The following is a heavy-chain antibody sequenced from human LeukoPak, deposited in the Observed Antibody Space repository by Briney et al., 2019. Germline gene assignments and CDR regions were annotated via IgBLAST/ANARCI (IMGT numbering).Heavy chain of an antibody. J-gene: IGHJ4*02. Sequence: GGSLRLSCAVSGFTLSNYVMSWVRQAPGKGLEWVSGISGSGDSTYYADSVKGRFTISRDNSKNTLYLQMNSLRVEDTAAYYCAKVRAPSGWFNSDYWGQGTLVTVSS. V-gene: IGHV3-23*01. CDR3: AKVRAPSGWFNSDY. CDR2: ISGSGDST. D-gene: IGHD6-19*01. CDR1: GFTLSNYV.